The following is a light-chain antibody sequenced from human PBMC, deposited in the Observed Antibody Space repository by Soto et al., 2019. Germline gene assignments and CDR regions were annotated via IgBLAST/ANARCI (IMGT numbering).Light chain of an antibody. V-gene: IGKV3D-15*01. CDR2: DAS. CDR3: QQYNNWPLT. CDR1: QSLNGN. Sequence: IVMTQSPATLSVSPGERATLSCRASQSLNGNVAWYQHKPGQAPRLLIYDASNRATGIPDRFSGSGSGTEFTLTISSLQSEDFAVYYCQQYNNWPLTFGGGTKVDIK. J-gene: IGKJ4*01.